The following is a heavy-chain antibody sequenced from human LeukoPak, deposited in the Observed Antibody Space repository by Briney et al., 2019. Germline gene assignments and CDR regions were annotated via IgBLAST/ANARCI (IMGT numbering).Heavy chain of an antibody. CDR1: GYTFTGYY. CDR3: AGVRRTGTTISALYY. Sequence: ASVKVSCKASGYTFTGYYMHWVRQAPGQGLEWMGIINPSGGSTSYAQKFQGRVTMTRDTSTSTVYMELSSLRSEDTAVYYCAGVRRTGTTISALYYWGQGTLVTVSS. J-gene: IGHJ4*02. V-gene: IGHV1-46*01. CDR2: INPSGGST. D-gene: IGHD1-7*01.